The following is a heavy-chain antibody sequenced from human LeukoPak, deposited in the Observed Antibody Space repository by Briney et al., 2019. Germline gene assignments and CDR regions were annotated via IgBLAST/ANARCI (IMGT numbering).Heavy chain of an antibody. CDR2: ISGSGGSS. CDR1: GFTFSSYA. CDR3: AKPPYSNSMYYYGMDV. Sequence: HTGGSLRLSCAASGFTFSSYAMTWVRQAPGRGLEWVSAISGSGGSSYSADSVKGGFTISRDNSKNTLYLQMNSLRAEDTAVYYCAKPPYSNSMYYYGMDVWGQGTTVTVSS. V-gene: IGHV3-23*01. D-gene: IGHD4-4*01. J-gene: IGHJ6*02.